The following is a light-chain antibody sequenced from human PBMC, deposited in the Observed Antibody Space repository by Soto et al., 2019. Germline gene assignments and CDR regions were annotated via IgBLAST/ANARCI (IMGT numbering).Light chain of an antibody. CDR1: QSVSSSL. CDR2: GAS. V-gene: IGKV3-20*01. CDR3: QHYGGSLTWT. Sequence: EIALTQSPGTLSLSPGERATLSCRASQSVSSSLLAWYQQKPGQAPRLLIFGASSRATGIPDRFSGSGSGTDFTLTISRLEPEDFALYYCQHYGGSLTWTFGQGTKVEFK. J-gene: IGKJ1*01.